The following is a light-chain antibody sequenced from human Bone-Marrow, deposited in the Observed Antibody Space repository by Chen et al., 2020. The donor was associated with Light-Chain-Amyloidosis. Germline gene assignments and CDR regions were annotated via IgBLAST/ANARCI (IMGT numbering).Light chain of an antibody. Sequence: SYELTQPPSVSVSPGQTARITCSGDDLPTKYAYWYQQKPGQAPVLLIHRDTERPSGFSERFAGASSGTAATLPFSGVQAEDEADYHCQSAYGNGTYEVIFGGGTNLSDL. V-gene: IGLV3-25*03. J-gene: IGLJ2*01. CDR1: DLPTKY. CDR2: RDT. CDR3: QSAYGNGTYEVI.